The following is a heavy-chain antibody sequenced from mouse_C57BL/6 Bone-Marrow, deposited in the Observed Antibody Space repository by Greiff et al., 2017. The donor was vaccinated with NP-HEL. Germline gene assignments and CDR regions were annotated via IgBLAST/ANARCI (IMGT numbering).Heavy chain of an antibody. J-gene: IGHJ4*01. D-gene: IGHD1-1*01. CDR2: INPNNGGT. CDR1: GYTFTDYY. CDR3: ARRDYYGSSPNAMDY. V-gene: IGHV1-26*01. Sequence: EVQLQQSGPELVKPGASVKISCKASGYTFTDYYMNWVKQSHGKSLEWIGDINPNNGGTSYNQKFKGKATLTVDKSSSTAYMELRSLTSEDSAVYYCARRDYYGSSPNAMDYWGQGTSVTVSS.